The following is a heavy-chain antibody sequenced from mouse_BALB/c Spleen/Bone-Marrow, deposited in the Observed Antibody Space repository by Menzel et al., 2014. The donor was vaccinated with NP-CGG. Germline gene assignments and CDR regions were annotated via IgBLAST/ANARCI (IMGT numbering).Heavy chain of an antibody. CDR3: ASGSSGYYYAMDY. D-gene: IGHD3-1*01. V-gene: IGHV5-17*02. CDR1: GFTFSSFG. Sequence: EVQLVESGGGLVQPGGSRKLSCAASGFTFSSFGMHWVRQAPEKGLEWVAYISSGSSTIYYADTVKGRFTISRDNPKNTLFLQMTSLRSEDTAMYYCASGSSGYYYAMDYWGQGTSVTVSS. J-gene: IGHJ4*01. CDR2: ISSGSSTI.